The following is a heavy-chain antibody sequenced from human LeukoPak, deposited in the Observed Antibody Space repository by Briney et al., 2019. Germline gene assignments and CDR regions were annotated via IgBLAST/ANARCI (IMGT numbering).Heavy chain of an antibody. V-gene: IGHV3-23*01. CDR3: AKDRWAAAGTPYYFDY. D-gene: IGHD6-13*01. Sequence: GGSLRLSCAASGFIFSSYAMSWVRQAPGKGLEWASAISASGSSAYYADSVKGRFTISRDNSKNTLYLQMNSLRAEDTAVYYCAKDRWAAAGTPYYFDYWGQGTPVTVSS. CDR1: GFIFSSYA. J-gene: IGHJ4*02. CDR2: ISASGSSA.